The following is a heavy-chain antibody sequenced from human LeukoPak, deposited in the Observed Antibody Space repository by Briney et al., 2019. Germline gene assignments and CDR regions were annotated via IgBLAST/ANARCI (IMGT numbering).Heavy chain of an antibody. Sequence: SVKVSCKASGGTFSSYAISWVRQAPGQGLEWMGRIIPILDIANYAQKFQGRVTITADKSTSTAYMELSSLRSEDTAVYYCATGFGELGNAFDIWGQGTMVTVSS. CDR3: ATGFGELGNAFDI. CDR1: GGTFSSYA. D-gene: IGHD3-10*01. CDR2: IIPILDIA. V-gene: IGHV1-69*04. J-gene: IGHJ3*02.